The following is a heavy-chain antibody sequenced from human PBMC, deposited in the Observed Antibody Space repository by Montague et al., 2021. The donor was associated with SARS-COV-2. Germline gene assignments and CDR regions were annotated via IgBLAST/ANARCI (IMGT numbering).Heavy chain of an antibody. CDR3: ARSLYDILTGYYLPFDY. CDR1: GFSLSTSGMC. Sequence: PALVKPTQTLTLTCTFSGFSLSTSGMCVSWVRQSPGKALEWLALIDWDDNKFYSTSLKTRLTISKDTSKNQVVLTMTNVDPVDTATYYCARSLYDILTGYYLPFDYWGQGTLVTVSS. J-gene: IGHJ4*02. V-gene: IGHV2-70*20. D-gene: IGHD3-9*01. CDR2: IDWDDNK.